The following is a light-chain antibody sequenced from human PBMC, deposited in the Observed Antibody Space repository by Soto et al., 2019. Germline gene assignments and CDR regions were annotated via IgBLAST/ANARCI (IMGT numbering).Light chain of an antibody. CDR1: QDISNY. V-gene: IGKV1-33*01. J-gene: IGKJ4*01. CDR3: QQYETLPPT. Sequence: DIQMTQSPSSLSASVGDRVTITSQASQDISNYLNWYQQKPGEAPKLLIYDASDLETGVPSRFSGSASGTHFTFTISSLQPEDIATYYCQQYETLPPTFGGGTKVEIK. CDR2: DAS.